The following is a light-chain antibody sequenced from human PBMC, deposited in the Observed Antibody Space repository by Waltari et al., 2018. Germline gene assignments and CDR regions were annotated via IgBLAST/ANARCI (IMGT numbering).Light chain of an antibody. CDR1: QDCLYSPHNKSF. J-gene: IGKJ1*01. V-gene: IGKV4-1*01. CDR3: QQYYSIPWT. Sequence: DIVITQAPDSLAVSLGERATVHCKSTQDCLYSPHNKSFLAWFQQKLGQPPKLLIYWASTRESGVPVRFSGSGSGRDFTLTISSLQAEDVAVYYCQQYYSIPWTFGQGTKVEIK. CDR2: WAS.